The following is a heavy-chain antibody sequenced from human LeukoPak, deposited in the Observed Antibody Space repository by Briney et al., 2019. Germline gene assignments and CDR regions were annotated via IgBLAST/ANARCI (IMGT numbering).Heavy chain of an antibody. V-gene: IGHV4-61*01. D-gene: IGHD3-22*01. CDR3: ASDSSGAHLGY. J-gene: IGHJ4*02. CDR1: GGSVSSGSYY. CDR2: IYYSGST. Sequence: SETLSLTCTVSGGSVSSGSYYWSWIRQPPGKGLEWIGYIYYSGSTNYNPSLKSRVTISVGTSKNQFSLKLRFVTAADTAVYYCASDSSGAHLGYWGQGTLVTVSS.